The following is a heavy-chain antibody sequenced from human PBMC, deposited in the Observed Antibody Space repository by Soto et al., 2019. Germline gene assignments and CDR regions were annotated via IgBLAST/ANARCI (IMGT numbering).Heavy chain of an antibody. CDR3: AIPPYYYGSGSYYRNLYYYYYMDV. J-gene: IGHJ6*03. CDR2: ISGSGGST. CDR1: GFTFSSYA. Sequence: PGGSLRLSYAASGFTFSSYAMSWVRQAPGKGLEWVSAISGSGGSTYYADSVKGRFTISRDNSKNTLYLQMNSLRAEDTAVYYCAIPPYYYGSGSYYRNLYYYYYMDVWGKGTTVTVSS. V-gene: IGHV3-23*01. D-gene: IGHD3-10*01.